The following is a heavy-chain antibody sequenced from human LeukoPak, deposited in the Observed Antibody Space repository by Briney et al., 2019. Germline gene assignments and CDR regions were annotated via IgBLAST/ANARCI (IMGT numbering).Heavy chain of an antibody. CDR3: AGSFGDVKNF. D-gene: IGHD3-10*01. CDR1: GFTFRDYW. V-gene: IGHV3-7*01. Sequence: GGSLRLSCAGSGFTFRDYWMSWLRQAPGKGPEWVAHIKPDGSEKYYVDSVKGRFIISRDDARNSLSLQMNSLRAEDTAVYYCAGSFGDVKNFWGQGTLVTVSS. J-gene: IGHJ4*01. CDR2: IKPDGSEK.